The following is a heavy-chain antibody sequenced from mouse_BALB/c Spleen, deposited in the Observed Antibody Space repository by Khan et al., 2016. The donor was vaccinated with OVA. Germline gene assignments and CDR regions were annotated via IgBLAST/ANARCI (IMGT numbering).Heavy chain of an antibody. CDR2: IWSDGST. J-gene: IGHJ4*01. Sequence: QVQLKQSGPGLVAPSQSLSITCTISGVSLTNYGVHWVRQPPGKGLEWLVVIWSDGSTTYNSALKSRLSISKDNSKSQVFLKMNSLQTDDTAMYYWARQPYYHYYIMDYWGQGTSVTVSS. CDR3: ARQPYYHYYIMDY. D-gene: IGHD2-10*01. CDR1: GVSLTNYG. V-gene: IGHV2-6-1*01.